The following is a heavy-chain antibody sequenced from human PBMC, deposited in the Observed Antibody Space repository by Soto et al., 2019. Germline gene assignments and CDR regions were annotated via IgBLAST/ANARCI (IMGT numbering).Heavy chain of an antibody. Sequence: LRLSCAATGFRFSSYGMNWVRQAPGKGLEWVSGINSGVANTYYADSVKGRFTISRDNSKNTLYLQMNSLRADDSAVYYCAKAPPSVVSASFDYWGLGTLVTVSS. D-gene: IGHD2-21*02. J-gene: IGHJ4*02. CDR1: GFRFSSYG. V-gene: IGHV3-23*01. CDR3: AKAPPSVVSASFDY. CDR2: INSGVANT.